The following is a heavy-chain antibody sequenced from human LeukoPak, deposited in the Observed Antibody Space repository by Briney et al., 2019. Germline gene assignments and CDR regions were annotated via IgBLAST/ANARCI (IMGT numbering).Heavy chain of an antibody. D-gene: IGHD5-18*01. CDR1: GASVSSGSYY. V-gene: IGHV4-61*01. CDR3: ARGYGYNY. Sequence: SETLSLTCNVSGASVSSGSYYWSWIRQPPGKGLEWIGYIYYSGSTNYNPSLKSRVTISIDTFKNQFSLKLSSVTAADTAVYYCARGYGYNYWGQGTLVTVSS. J-gene: IGHJ4*02. CDR2: IYYSGST.